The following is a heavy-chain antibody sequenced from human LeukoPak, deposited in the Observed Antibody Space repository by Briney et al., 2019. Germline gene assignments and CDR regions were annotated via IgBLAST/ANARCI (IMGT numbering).Heavy chain of an antibody. CDR1: GGSISSYY. CDR3: ARARDDYVWGRAYYFDY. J-gene: IGHJ4*02. D-gene: IGHD3-16*01. V-gene: IGHV4-59*12. CDR2: IYYSGST. Sequence: SETLSLTCTVSGGSISSYYWSWIRQPPGKGLEWIGYIYYSGSTNYNPSLKSRVTISVGTSMNQFSLKLSSVTAADTAVYYCARARDDYVWGRAYYFDYWGQGTLVTVSS.